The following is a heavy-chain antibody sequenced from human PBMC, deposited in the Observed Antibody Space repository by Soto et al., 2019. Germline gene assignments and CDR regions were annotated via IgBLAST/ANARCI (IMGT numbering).Heavy chain of an antibody. V-gene: IGHV3-53*01. D-gene: IGHD3-22*01. Sequence: EVQLVESGGGLIQPGGSLRLSCAASGFTVSSNYMSWVRQAPGKGLEWVSVIYSGGSTYYADSVKGRFTISRDNSKNTLYLQMNSLRAEDTAVYYCARDSDSSSIDAFDLWGQGTMVTVSS. CDR2: IYSGGST. CDR3: ARDSDSSSIDAFDL. CDR1: GFTVSSNY. J-gene: IGHJ3*01.